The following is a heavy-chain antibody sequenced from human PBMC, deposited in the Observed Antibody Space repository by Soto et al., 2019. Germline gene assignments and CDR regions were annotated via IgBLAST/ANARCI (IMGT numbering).Heavy chain of an antibody. V-gene: IGHV3-33*01. Sequence: PGGSLRLSCAASGFTFSGYGMHWVRQAPGKGLEWVAVIWYDGSNKYYADSVKGRFTISRDNSKNTLYLQMNSLRAEDTAVYYCARALDNNWFDPWGQGTLVTVSS. CDR3: ARALDNNWFDP. CDR2: IWYDGSNK. D-gene: IGHD1-1*01. J-gene: IGHJ5*02. CDR1: GFTFSGYG.